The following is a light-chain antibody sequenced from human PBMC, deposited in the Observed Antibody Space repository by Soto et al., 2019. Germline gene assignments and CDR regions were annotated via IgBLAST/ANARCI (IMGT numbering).Light chain of an antibody. V-gene: IGKV3-20*01. J-gene: IGKJ1*01. Sequence: DIEMTQKPSSLSASVEDRVIITCRASQSISNHLTWYQQKPGQAPRRLIFGASSRATGIPDRFSGSGSGTDFTLTISRLEPEDFAVYYCQQYGSSPSTFGQGTKVDI. CDR3: QQYGSSPST. CDR1: QSISNH. CDR2: GAS.